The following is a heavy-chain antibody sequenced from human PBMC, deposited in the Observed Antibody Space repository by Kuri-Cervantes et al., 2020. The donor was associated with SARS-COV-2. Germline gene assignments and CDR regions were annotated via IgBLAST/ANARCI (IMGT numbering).Heavy chain of an antibody. Sequence: SETLSLTCTVSGGSISSSSYYWGWIRQPAGKGLAWIGRIYASGSTNYNPSLKSRVTISVDTSKNQFSLKLSSVTAADTAVYYCARDSRGTSGWYYFDYLGQGTLVTVSS. CDR1: GGSISSSSYY. CDR2: IYASGST. CDR3: ARDSRGTSGWYYFDY. J-gene: IGHJ4*02. V-gene: IGHV4-61*02. D-gene: IGHD6-19*01.